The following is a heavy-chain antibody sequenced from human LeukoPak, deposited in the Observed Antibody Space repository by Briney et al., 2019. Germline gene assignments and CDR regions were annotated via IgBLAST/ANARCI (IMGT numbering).Heavy chain of an antibody. CDR1: GGSISSYY. D-gene: IGHD6-13*01. CDR3: ARATGSIAAATSYYFDY. CDR2: IYYSGST. V-gene: IGHV4-59*08. Sequence: SETLSLTCTVSGGSISSYYWSWIRQPPGKGLEWIGYIYYSGSTNYNPSLKSRVTISVDTSKNQFSLKLSSVTAADTAVYYCARATGSIAAATSYYFDYWGQGTLVTVSS. J-gene: IGHJ4*02.